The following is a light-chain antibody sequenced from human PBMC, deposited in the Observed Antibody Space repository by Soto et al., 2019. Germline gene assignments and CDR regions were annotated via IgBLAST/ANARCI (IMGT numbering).Light chain of an antibody. CDR2: GAS. J-gene: IGKJ1*01. CDR1: QSVSSTY. CDR3: QQYGGSRWT. Sequence: EIVLTQSPGTLSLSPGERATISCRASQSVSSTYLAWYQQKPGQAPRLLIYGASNRATGIPDRFSGSGSGTDFTLTISRLEPEDFAVYYCQQYGGSRWTFGQGT. V-gene: IGKV3-20*01.